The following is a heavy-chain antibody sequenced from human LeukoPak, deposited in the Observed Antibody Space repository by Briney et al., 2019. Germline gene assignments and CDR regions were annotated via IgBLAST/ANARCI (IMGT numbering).Heavy chain of an antibody. CDR3: ARVRSAYCFDY. CDR2: ITTSGTV. Sequence: GGSLRLSCAASGFTFSGYSMNWVRPAPGKGLEWVSFITTSGTVYYAESVKGRFTISRDNAKNSLYLQMSSLRDEDTAVYYCARVRSAYCFDYWGQGTLVTVSS. CDR1: GFTFSGYS. V-gene: IGHV3-48*02. J-gene: IGHJ4*02.